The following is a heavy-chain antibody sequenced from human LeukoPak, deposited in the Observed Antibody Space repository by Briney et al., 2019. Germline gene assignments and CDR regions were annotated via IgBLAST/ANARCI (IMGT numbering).Heavy chain of an antibody. CDR1: GYRFTSNW. CDR3: MRARHGNCYWDF. Sequence: GESLKISCKGSGYRFTSNWIGWVRQMPGKGLEWMGIIYPGDSDTRYSPSFQGQVTISADKSISTAYLQWSSLQASDTAMYYCMRARHGNCYWDFWGQGTLVTVSS. CDR2: IYPGDSDT. D-gene: IGHD1-7*01. J-gene: IGHJ4*02. V-gene: IGHV5-51*01.